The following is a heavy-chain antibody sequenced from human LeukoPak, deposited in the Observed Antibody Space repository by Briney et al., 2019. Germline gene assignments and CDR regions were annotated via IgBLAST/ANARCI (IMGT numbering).Heavy chain of an antibody. CDR3: ARDLTIAARPAV. D-gene: IGHD6-6*01. CDR2: IYSGGST. V-gene: IGHV3-53*01. CDR1: GFTVSSNY. Sequence: GGSLRLSCAASGFTVSSNYMSWVRQAPGKGLEWVSVIYSGGSTYYADSVKGRFTISRDNSKNTLYFQMNSLRAEDTAVYYCARDLTIAARPAVWGQGTLVTVSS. J-gene: IGHJ4*02.